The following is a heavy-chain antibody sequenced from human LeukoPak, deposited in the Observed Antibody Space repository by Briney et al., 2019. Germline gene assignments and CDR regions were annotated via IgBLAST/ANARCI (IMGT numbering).Heavy chain of an antibody. CDR1: RFAFSSYN. J-gene: IGHJ4*02. V-gene: IGHV3-48*01. D-gene: IGHD3-22*01. CDR3: AMYYDSSGKNY. Sequence: GGSLRLSCAASRFAFSSYNMNWVRQASGKGLEWISYISSSGSTKYYADSVKGRFTISRDNAQNSLYLQMNSLRAEDTAVYYCAMYYDSSGKNYWGQGTLVSVSS. CDR2: ISSSGSTK.